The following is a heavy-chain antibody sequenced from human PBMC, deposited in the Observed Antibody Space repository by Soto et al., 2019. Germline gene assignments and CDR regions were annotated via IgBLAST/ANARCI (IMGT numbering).Heavy chain of an antibody. Sequence: GGSLRLSCAASGFTFSSYIMNWVRQAPGKGLEWVSSISSSSSYIYYADSVKGRFTISRDNAKNSLYLQMNSLRAEDTAVYYCARPPSRGSDYWGQGTLLTVSS. CDR1: GFTFSSYI. D-gene: IGHD5-12*01. CDR2: ISSSSSYI. J-gene: IGHJ4*02. V-gene: IGHV3-21*01. CDR3: ARPPSRGSDY.